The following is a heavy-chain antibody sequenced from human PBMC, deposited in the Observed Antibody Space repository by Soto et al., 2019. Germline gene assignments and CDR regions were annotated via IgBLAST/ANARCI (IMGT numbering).Heavy chain of an antibody. CDR3: ARSSGWYDANFDY. CDR1: GGSISSYY. Sequence: SETLSLTCTVSGGSISSYYWSWIRQPPGKGLEWIGYIYYSGSTNYNPSLKSRVTISVDTSKNQFSLKLSSVTAADTAVYYCARSSGWYDANFDYWGQGTLVTVSS. D-gene: IGHD6-19*01. CDR2: IYYSGST. V-gene: IGHV4-59*01. J-gene: IGHJ4*02.